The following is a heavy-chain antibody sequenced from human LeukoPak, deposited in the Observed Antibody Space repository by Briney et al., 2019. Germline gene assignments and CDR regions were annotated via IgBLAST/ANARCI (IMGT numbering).Heavy chain of an antibody. J-gene: IGHJ4*02. D-gene: IGHD3-3*01. CDR1: GYTFTSYY. CDR3: ARALRFLEWTTDY. CDR2: INPSGGNT. Sequence: ASVKVSCKASGYTFTSYYMHWVRQAPGQGLEWMGIINPSGGNTSYAQKFQGRVTITTDESTSTAYMELSSLRSEDTAVYYCARALRFLEWTTDYWGQGTLVTVSS. V-gene: IGHV1-46*01.